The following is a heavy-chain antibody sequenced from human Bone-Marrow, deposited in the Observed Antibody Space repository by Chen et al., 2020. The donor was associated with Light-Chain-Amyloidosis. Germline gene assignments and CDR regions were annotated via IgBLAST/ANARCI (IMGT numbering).Heavy chain of an antibody. CDR2: IYPDDSYA. CDR1: GYTFPNYW. CDR3: ARRRDGYNFDY. Sequence: EVQLEQSGPEVKKPGESLKISCKGSGYTFPNYWIGWVRQMPWKGLEWMGVIYPDDSYARYSPSFEGQVTISADKSITTAYLQWRSLKASDTAMYYCARRRDGYNFDYWGQGTLVTVSS. V-gene: IGHV5-51*01. J-gene: IGHJ4*02. D-gene: IGHD5-12*01.